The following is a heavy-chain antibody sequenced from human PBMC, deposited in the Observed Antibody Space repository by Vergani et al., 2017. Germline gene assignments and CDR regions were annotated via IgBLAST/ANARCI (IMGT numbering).Heavy chain of an antibody. J-gene: IGHJ5*02. CDR3: ARPVMGYSSSWFPTWFDP. D-gene: IGHD6-13*01. CDR1: GGSISSGGYY. V-gene: IGHV4-31*03. CDR2: IYYSGST. Sequence: QVQLQESGPGLVKPSQTLSLTCTVSGGSISSGGYYWSWIRQHPGKGLEWIGYIYYSGSTYYNPSLKRRVTISVDTSKNQFSLKLSSVTAADTAVYYCARPVMGYSSSWFPTWFDPWGQGTLVTVSS.